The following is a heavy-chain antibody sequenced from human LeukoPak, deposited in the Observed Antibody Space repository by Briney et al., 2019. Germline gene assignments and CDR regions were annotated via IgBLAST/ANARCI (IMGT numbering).Heavy chain of an antibody. Sequence: SETLSLTCAVYGGSFSGYYWSWIRQPPGKGLEWIGEINHSGSTNYNPSLKSRATISVDTSKNQFSLKLSSVTAADTAVYYCARGGWNKFDYWGQGTLVTVSS. CDR3: ARGGWNKFDY. V-gene: IGHV4-34*01. J-gene: IGHJ4*02. D-gene: IGHD1-1*01. CDR2: INHSGST. CDR1: GGSFSGYY.